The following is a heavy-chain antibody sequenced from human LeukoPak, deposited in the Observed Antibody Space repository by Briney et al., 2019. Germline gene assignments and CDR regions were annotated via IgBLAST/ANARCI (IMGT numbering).Heavy chain of an antibody. CDR3: ARDFRRDYYDSSGSMNY. CDR2: IIPTFGTA. CDR1: GGTFSSYA. Sequence: GASVKVSCKASGGTFSSYAISWVRQAPGQGLEWMGGIIPTFGTANYAQKFQGRVTITADESTSTAYMELSSLRSEDTAVYYCARDFRRDYYDSSGSMNYWGQGTLVTVSS. D-gene: IGHD3-22*01. J-gene: IGHJ4*02. V-gene: IGHV1-69*01.